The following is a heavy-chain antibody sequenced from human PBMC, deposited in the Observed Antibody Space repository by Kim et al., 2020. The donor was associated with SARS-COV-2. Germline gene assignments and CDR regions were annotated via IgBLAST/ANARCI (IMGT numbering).Heavy chain of an antibody. CDR1: GGSISSSSYY. J-gene: IGHJ6*02. CDR3: ARLHYSNLVFDGMDV. CDR2: IYYSGST. Sequence: SETLSLTCTVSGGSISSSSYYWGWIRQPPGKGLEWIGSIYYSGSTYYNPSLKSRVTISVDTSKNQFSLKLSSVTAADTAVYYCARLHYSNLVFDGMDVWGQGTTVTVSS. V-gene: IGHV4-39*01. D-gene: IGHD4-4*01.